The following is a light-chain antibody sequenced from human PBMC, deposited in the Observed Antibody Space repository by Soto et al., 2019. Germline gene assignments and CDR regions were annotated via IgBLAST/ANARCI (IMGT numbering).Light chain of an antibody. CDR1: QSVSSSY. Sequence: EIVLTQSPGTLSLSAGERATLSCMASQSVSSSYLAWYQQKPGQAPRLLIYGASTRATGLPDRFRGSGSGADFTLTISRLEPEDFAVYYCQQYGSSPYTFGQRSKLEIK. J-gene: IGKJ2*01. CDR3: QQYGSSPYT. V-gene: IGKV3-20*01. CDR2: GAS.